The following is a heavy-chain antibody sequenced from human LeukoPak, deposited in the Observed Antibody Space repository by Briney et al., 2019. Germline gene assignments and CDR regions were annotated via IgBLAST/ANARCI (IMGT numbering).Heavy chain of an antibody. J-gene: IGHJ5*01. CDR3: ATAVSVAGDS. D-gene: IGHD6-19*01. Sequence: GGSLRLSCAASGFTFSSYWMHWVRQAPGKGLVWVSRINSDGSSTTYADPVKGRFTISRDNAKNSLYLQMNSLRAEDTAVYYCATAVSVAGDSWGQGTLVTVSS. V-gene: IGHV3-74*01. CDR2: INSDGSST. CDR1: GFTFSSYW.